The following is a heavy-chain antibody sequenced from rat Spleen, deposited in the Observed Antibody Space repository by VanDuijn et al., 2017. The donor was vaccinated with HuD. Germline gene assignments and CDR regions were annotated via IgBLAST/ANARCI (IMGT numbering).Heavy chain of an antibody. CDR3: ASGGAILRVYLRSFAY. D-gene: IGHD1-9*01. V-gene: IGHV5-29*01. CDR2: ISYDGSST. Sequence: EVQLVESGGGLVQPGRSLKLSCAASGFTFSNYGMAWVRQAPTKGLEWVATISYDGSSTYYRDSVKGRFTISRDNAKSTLYLQMDSLRSEDTATYYCASGGAILRVYLRSFAYWGQGTLVTVSS. CDR1: GFTFSNYG. J-gene: IGHJ3*01.